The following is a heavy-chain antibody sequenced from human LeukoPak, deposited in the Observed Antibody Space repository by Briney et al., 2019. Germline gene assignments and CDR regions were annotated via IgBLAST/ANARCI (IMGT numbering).Heavy chain of an antibody. CDR3: ARDQVGSSSYYFDY. V-gene: IGHV3-21*01. CDR2: ISSSSSYI. D-gene: IGHD6-6*01. Sequence: PGGALRLSCAASGFTFSSYSMNWVRQAPGKGLEWVSSISSSSSYIYYADSVKGRFTISRDNAKNSLYLQMNSLRAEDTAVYYCARDQVGSSSYYFDYWGQGTLVTVSS. CDR1: GFTFSSYS. J-gene: IGHJ4*02.